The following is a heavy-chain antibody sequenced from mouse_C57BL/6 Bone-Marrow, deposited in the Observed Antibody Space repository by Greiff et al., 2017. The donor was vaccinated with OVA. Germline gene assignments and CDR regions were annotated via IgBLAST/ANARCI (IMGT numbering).Heavy chain of an antibody. Sequence: EVHLVESGAELVRPGASVKLSCTASGFNIKDDYMHWVKQRPEQGLEWIGWIDPENGDTEYASKFQGKATITADTSSNTAYLQLSSLTSEDTAVYYCTTLYYYGPYYFDYWGQGTTLTVSS. CDR3: TTLYYYGPYYFDY. V-gene: IGHV14-4*01. CDR1: GFNIKDDY. J-gene: IGHJ2*01. CDR2: IDPENGDT. D-gene: IGHD1-1*01.